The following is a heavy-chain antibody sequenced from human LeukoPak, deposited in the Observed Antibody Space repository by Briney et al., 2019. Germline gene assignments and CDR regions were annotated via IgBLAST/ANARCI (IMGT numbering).Heavy chain of an antibody. Sequence: ASVKVSCKASGYTFTGYYMHWVRQAPGQGLEWMGRINPNSGGTNYAQKFQGRVTMTRDTSISTAYMELSRLRSDDTAVYYCARGDIVVVPDTNFDYWGQGTLVTVS. CDR2: INPNSGGT. CDR1: GYTFTGYY. V-gene: IGHV1-2*06. CDR3: ARGDIVVVPDTNFDY. D-gene: IGHD2-2*01. J-gene: IGHJ4*02.